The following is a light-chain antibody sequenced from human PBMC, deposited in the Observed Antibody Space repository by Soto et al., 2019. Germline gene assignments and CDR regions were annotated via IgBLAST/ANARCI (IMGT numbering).Light chain of an antibody. J-gene: IGKJ4*01. CDR2: AAS. CDR3: QQYSSSPLT. CDR1: QSVSSC. V-gene: IGKV3-11*01. Sequence: EIVLTQSPATLSLSPGERATLSCRASQSVSSCLAWYQQKPGQAPRLLIYAASARATGIPARFSGSGSGTDFTLTISTLEPEDFAVYYCQQYSSSPLTFGGGTKVDIK.